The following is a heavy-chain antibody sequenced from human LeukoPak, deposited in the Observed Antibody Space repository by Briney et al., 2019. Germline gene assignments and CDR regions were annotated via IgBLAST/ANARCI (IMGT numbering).Heavy chain of an antibody. CDR3: ARGGSNGDPPAL. D-gene: IGHD7-27*01. CDR1: GGSISSSSYY. CDR2: IYYSGSI. V-gene: IGHV4-61*05. Sequence: SETLSLTCTVSGGSISSSSYYWGWIRQPPGKGLEWIGYIYYSGSINYNPSLKSRVTISVDTSKNQFSLKLTSVTAADTAVYYCARGGSNGDPPALWGQGTLVTVSS. J-gene: IGHJ4*02.